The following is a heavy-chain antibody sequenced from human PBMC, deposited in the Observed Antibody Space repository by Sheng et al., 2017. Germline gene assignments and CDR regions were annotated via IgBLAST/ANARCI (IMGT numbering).Heavy chain of an antibody. V-gene: IGHV4-4*02. J-gene: IGHJ3*01. CDR2: MYGGNT. CDR3: VREPSGRLAFDV. Sequence: QVHLQESGPGLVKAFGDPCPSPALSLVTPSAIISGELGPPAPMEGAGVDWGDMYGGNTNYNPSLKSRVIMSIDKSKDQISLKLTSVTTADTAVYYCVREPSGRLAFDVWGQGTMVTVSS. CDR1: VTPSAIISG.